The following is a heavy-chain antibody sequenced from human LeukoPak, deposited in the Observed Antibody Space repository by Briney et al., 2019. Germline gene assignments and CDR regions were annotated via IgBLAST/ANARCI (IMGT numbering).Heavy chain of an antibody. V-gene: IGHV3-13*04. D-gene: IGHD3-9*01. CDR2: ICFAGDT. CDR3: ARGNILTGYEY. Sequence: GGSLRLSCAASGFTFSSYDMHWVRQSTGKGLEWVSAICFAGDTYYSGSVKGRFTISRENAKNSLYLQMNSLRAGDTAVYYCARGNILTGYEYWGQGTLVTVSS. CDR1: GFTFSSYD. J-gene: IGHJ4*02.